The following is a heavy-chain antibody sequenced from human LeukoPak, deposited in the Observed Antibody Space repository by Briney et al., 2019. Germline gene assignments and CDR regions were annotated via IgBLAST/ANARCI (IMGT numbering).Heavy chain of an antibody. D-gene: IGHD2/OR15-2a*01. J-gene: IGHJ4*02. CDR2: IWYDGSNK. CDR3: AREGPRGNSQFDY. V-gene: IGHV3-33*01. CDR1: GFTFSSYG. Sequence: GGSLRLSCAASGFTFSSYGMHWVRQAPGKGLEWVALIWYDGSNKYYADSVKGRLTISRDNSKNTLYLQKNSLRAEDTAVYYCAREGPRGNSQFDYWGQGTLVTVSS.